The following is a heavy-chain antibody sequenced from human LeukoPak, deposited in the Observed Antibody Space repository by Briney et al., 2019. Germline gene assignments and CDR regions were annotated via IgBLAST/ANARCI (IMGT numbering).Heavy chain of an antibody. V-gene: IGHV1-18*01. CDR1: GYSFINYG. Sequence: GASVKVSCKTSGYSFINYGITWVRQAPGQGLEWMGWVSAYADNTNYVQKFQGRVSMTTDTSTNTAYMELRSLRPDDTAVYYWARDCIGCHGFDFWGQGTLVTVSS. D-gene: IGHD2-15*01. CDR2: VSAYADNT. CDR3: ARDCIGCHGFDF. J-gene: IGHJ4*02.